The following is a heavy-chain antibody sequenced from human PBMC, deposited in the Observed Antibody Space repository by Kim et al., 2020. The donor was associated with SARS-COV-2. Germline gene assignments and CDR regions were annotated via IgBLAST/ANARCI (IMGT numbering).Heavy chain of an antibody. CDR2: INWNSDTI. D-gene: IGHD3-16*01. CDR1: GIMFENYA. J-gene: IGHJ4*02. V-gene: IGHV3-9*01. CDR3: VKDGEEGGVGVPFDY. Sequence: GGSLRLSCAASGIMFENYAMHWVRQGPGKGLEWVSGINWNSDTIAYADSVKGRFTISRDNAKNSLYLQMNSLRLEDTALYYCVKDGEEGGVGVPFDYWGQGTLVTVSS.